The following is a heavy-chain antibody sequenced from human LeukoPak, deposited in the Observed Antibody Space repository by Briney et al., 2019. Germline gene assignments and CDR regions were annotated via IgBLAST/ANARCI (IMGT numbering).Heavy chain of an antibody. J-gene: IGHJ5*02. CDR1: GFTFSDYY. V-gene: IGHV3-11*01. Sequence: SGGSLRLSCAASGFTFSDYYMSWIRQAPRKGLEWVSYISSSDSTIYYADSVKGRFTISRDNAKNSLYLQMNSLRAEDTAVYYCARDLGYCSSTRCYIGWFDPWGQGTLVTVSS. CDR3: ARDLGYCSSTRCYIGWFDP. D-gene: IGHD2-2*02. CDR2: ISSSDSTI.